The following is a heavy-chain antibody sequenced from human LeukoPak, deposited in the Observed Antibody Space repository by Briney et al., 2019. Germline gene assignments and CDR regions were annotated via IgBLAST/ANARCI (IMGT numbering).Heavy chain of an antibody. CDR3: ARALLLAAAGGFGY. Sequence: ASVKVSCKASGYTFTSYGINWVRQAPGQGLEWMGWISAYNGNTNYAQKLQGRVTMTTDTSTSTAYMELRSLRSDDTAVYYCARALLLAAAGGFGYWGQGTLVTVSS. D-gene: IGHD6-13*01. V-gene: IGHV1-18*01. CDR1: GYTFTSYG. CDR2: ISAYNGNT. J-gene: IGHJ4*02.